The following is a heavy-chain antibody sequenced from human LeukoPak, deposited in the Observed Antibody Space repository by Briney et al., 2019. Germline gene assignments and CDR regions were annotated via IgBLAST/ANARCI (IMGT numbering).Heavy chain of an antibody. V-gene: IGHV5-51*01. Sequence: TRESLKISCKGSGYSFTSYWIGWVRQMPGKGLEWMGIIYPGNSDIRYSPSFKGQVTISADKSISTAYVQWSSLKASDTAMYYCASGYSYGQGDYWGQGALLTVSS. J-gene: IGHJ4*02. CDR3: ASGYSYGQGDY. D-gene: IGHD5-18*01. CDR2: IYPGNSDI. CDR1: GYSFTSYW.